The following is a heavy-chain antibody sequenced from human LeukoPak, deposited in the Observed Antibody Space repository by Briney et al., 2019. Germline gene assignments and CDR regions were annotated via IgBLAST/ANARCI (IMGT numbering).Heavy chain of an antibody. CDR2: INPNSGGT. CDR3: VRGDNWNDDVDWFGP. Sequence: GASVKVSCRASGYTFTGYYMHWVRQAPGQGLEWMGWINPNSGGTNYAQKFQGRVTMTRDTSISSAYMELSRLRSDDTAVYYCVRGDNWNDDVDWFGPWGQGTLVTVSS. V-gene: IGHV1-2*02. J-gene: IGHJ5*02. CDR1: GYTFTGYY. D-gene: IGHD1-1*01.